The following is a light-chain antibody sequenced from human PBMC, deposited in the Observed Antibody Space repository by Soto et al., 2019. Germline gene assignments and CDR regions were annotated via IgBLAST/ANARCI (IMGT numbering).Light chain of an antibody. CDR2: EVS. CDR1: TSDVGGYNF. V-gene: IGLV2-14*01. CDR3: SSYTSMTTLV. Sequence: QSVLTQPPSVSGSLGQSITISCTGTTSDVGGYNFVSWYQHHPGKAPKIIIFEVSDRPSGVSNRFSGSKSGSTASLTISGLQSEDEADYYCSSYTSMTTLVFGTGTKLTVL. J-gene: IGLJ1*01.